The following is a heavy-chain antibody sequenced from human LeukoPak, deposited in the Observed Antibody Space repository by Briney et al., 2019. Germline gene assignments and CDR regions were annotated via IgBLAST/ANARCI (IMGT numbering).Heavy chain of an antibody. J-gene: IGHJ4*02. Sequence: GGSLRLSCAASGFTFSSYSMNWVRQAPGKGLEWVSVIYDGGFTDYTDSVKGRFTISRDNSKSTLYLQMNSLRAEDTAVYYCAKSGLNRFDHWGQGTLVTVSS. CDR2: IYDGGFT. CDR1: GFTFSSYS. V-gene: IGHV3-66*01. D-gene: IGHD2-15*01. CDR3: AKSGLNRFDH.